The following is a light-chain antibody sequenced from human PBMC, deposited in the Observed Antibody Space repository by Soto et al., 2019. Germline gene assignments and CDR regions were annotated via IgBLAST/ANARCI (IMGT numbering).Light chain of an antibody. J-gene: IGKJ2*01. CDR3: QQSHSTPYT. V-gene: IGKV1-39*01. CDR2: TAS. CDR1: QDLRGY. Sequence: DIQLTQSPSSLSVSIGDRVTITCRASQDLRGYLNWYQQKPGRAPELLIYTASTLQTGVPSRFSGRGSETDFTLTISSLHSDDLATYFCQQSHSTPYTFGQGTKVELK.